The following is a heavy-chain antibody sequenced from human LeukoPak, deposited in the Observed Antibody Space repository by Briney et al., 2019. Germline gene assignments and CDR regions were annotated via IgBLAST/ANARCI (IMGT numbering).Heavy chain of an antibody. CDR2: ISAYNGNT. CDR3: ARGPLQFYYYYGMDV. CDR1: GYTFTSYG. D-gene: IGHD4-11*01. Sequence: ASVKVSCKASGYTFTSYGISWVRQAPGQGLEWMGWISAYNGNTNYAQKLQGRVTMTTDTSTSTAYMELRSLRSDDTAVCYCARGPLQFYYYYGMDVWGQGTTVTVSS. J-gene: IGHJ6*02. V-gene: IGHV1-18*01.